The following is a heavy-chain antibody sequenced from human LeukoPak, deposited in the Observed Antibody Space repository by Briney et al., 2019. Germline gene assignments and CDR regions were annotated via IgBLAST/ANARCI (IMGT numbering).Heavy chain of an antibody. CDR2: IYTSGST. J-gene: IGHJ4*02. Sequence: SETLSLTCTVSGGSISTYYWSWIRQPAGKGLEWIGRIYTSGSTSYNPSLKSRVTMSVDTSKKQFSLKLNSVTAADTAVYYCARDTFWLGKYYFDYRGQGTLVTVSS. D-gene: IGHD3-9*01. CDR3: ARDTFWLGKYYFDY. V-gene: IGHV4-4*07. CDR1: GGSISTYY.